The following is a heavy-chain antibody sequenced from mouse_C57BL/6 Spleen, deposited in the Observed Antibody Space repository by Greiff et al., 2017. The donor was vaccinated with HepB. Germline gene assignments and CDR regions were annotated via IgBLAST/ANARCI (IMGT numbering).Heavy chain of an antibody. Sequence: SGPELVKPGASVKISCKASGYSFTGYYMNWVKQSPEKSLEWIGEINPSTGGTTYNQKFKAKATLTVDKSSSTAYMQLKSLTSEDSAVYYCARALYGNYVEWYFDVWGTGTTVTVSS. CDR3: ARALYGNYVEWYFDV. CDR2: INPSTGGT. CDR1: GYSFTGYY. V-gene: IGHV1-42*01. D-gene: IGHD2-1*01. J-gene: IGHJ1*03.